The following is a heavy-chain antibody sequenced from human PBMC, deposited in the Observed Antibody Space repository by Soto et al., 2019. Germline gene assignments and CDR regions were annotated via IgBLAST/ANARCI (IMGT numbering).Heavy chain of an antibody. CDR1: GFTFSSYA. CDR3: AKNRVMRQWLPPVDY. CDR2: ISGSGGST. Sequence: EVQLLESGGGLVQPGGSLRLSCAASGFTFSSYAMSWVRQAPGKGLEWVSAISGSGGSTYYADSVKGRFTISRDNAKNTLYLQMNSLRDEDTAVYYCAKNRVMRQWLPPVDYWGQGTLVTVSS. J-gene: IGHJ4*02. V-gene: IGHV3-23*01. D-gene: IGHD6-19*01.